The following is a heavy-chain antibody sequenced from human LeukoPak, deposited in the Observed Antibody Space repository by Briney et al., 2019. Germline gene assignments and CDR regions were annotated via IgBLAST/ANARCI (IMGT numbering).Heavy chain of an antibody. D-gene: IGHD3-22*01. CDR2: IYYSGST. Sequence: SETLSLTCTVSGGSISSSSYYWGWIRRPPGKGLEWIGSIYYSGSTYYNPSLKSRVTMSVDTSKNQFSLKLSSVTAADTAVYYCARLSPRLAFDYWGQGTLVTVSS. V-gene: IGHV4-39*01. CDR3: ARLSPRLAFDY. J-gene: IGHJ4*02. CDR1: GGSISSSSYY.